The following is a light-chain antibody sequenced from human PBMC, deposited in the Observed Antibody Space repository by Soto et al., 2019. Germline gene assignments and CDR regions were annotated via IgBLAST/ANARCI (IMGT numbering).Light chain of an antibody. Sequence: QSALTQPASVSGSPGQSITISCTGTSSDVGGYNYVSWYQQHPGKAHKLMIYDVSNRPSGVPNRFSGSKSGNTASLTSSGIQAEDEADYYCSSYTSSSTLYVFGTGTKLTVL. CDR1: SSDVGGYNY. V-gene: IGLV2-14*01. J-gene: IGLJ1*01. CDR3: SSYTSSSTLYV. CDR2: DVS.